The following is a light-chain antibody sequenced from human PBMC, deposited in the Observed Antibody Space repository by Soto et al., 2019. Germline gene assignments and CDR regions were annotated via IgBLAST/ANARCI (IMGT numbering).Light chain of an antibody. CDR2: EVS. V-gene: IGLV2-14*01. CDR1: SSDVGGYNY. CDR3: SSYTSSRTLV. J-gene: IGLJ1*01. Sequence: QSALTQPASVSGSPGQSITISCTGTSSDVGGYNYVSWYQQHPGKAPKLMIYEVSNRPSGVSNRFSGSKAGNTASLTISRLQAEDEADYYCSSYTSSRTLVFGTGTKLTVL.